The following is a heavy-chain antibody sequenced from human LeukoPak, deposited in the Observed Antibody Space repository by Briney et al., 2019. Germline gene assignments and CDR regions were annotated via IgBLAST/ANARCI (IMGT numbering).Heavy chain of an antibody. CDR3: AREDSNYKGGYDY. Sequence: SVKVSCKASGGTFSSYAISWVRQAPGQGLEWMGGIIPIFGTANYAQKFQGRVTITTDESTSTAYMELSSLRSEDTAVYYCAREDSNYKGGYDYWGQGTLVTVSS. CDR2: IIPIFGTA. V-gene: IGHV1-69*05. D-gene: IGHD4-11*01. CDR1: GGTFSSYA. J-gene: IGHJ4*02.